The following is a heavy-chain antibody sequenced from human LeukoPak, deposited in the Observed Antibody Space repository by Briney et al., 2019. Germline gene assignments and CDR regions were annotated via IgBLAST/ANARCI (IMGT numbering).Heavy chain of an antibody. CDR3: ARAVLGYCSSTSCPFDP. CDR1: GYTFTKYD. D-gene: IGHD2-2*01. CDR2: ISGYNGNT. Sequence: ASVKVSCKASGYTFTKYDFSWVRQAPGQGLEWMGWISGYNGNTNYAQKLQGRVTMTMDTSTSTAYMELRSLRSDDTAVYYCARAVLGYCSSTSCPFDPWGQGTLVTVSS. V-gene: IGHV1-18*01. J-gene: IGHJ5*02.